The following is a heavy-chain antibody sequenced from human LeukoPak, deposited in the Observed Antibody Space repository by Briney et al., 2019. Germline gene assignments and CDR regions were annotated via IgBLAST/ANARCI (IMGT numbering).Heavy chain of an antibody. V-gene: IGHV3-30*02. J-gene: IGHJ3*02. D-gene: IGHD3-3*01. CDR1: GFTFSSYG. CDR2: IRYDGSNK. Sequence: GGSLRLSCAASGFTFSSYGMHWVRQAPGKGLEWEAFIRYDGSNKYYADSVKGRFTISRDNSKNTLYLQMNSLRAEDTAVYYCANYDFWSGQRAFDIWGQGTMVTVSS. CDR3: ANYDFWSGQRAFDI.